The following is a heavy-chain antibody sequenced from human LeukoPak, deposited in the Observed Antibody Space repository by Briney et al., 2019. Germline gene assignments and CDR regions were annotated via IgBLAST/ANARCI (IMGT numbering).Heavy chain of an antibody. CDR3: ARVLGNYYGSGSFDY. CDR1: GGSISSYY. CDR2: IYYSGST. V-gene: IGHV4-59*01. D-gene: IGHD3-10*01. Sequence: PSETLSLTCTVSGGSISSYYWSWIRQPPGKGLEWIGYIYYSGSTNYNPSLKSRVTISVDTSKNQFSLKLSSVTAADTAVYYCARVLGNYYGSGSFDYWGQGTLLTVSS. J-gene: IGHJ4*02.